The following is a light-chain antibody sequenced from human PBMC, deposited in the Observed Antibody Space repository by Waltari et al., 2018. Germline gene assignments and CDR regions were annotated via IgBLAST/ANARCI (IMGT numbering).Light chain of an antibody. CDR1: QSVLYSSDNKNY. CDR2: WAS. V-gene: IGKV4-1*01. J-gene: IGKJ2*01. CDR3: QQYNTAPYT. Sequence: DIVMTQSPDSLAVSLGERATINCKSSQSVLYSSDNKNYLTWYQQKPGQPPELLIYWASTRESGVPDRFSGSGSGTDFTLTISSLQAEDVAVYYCQQYNTAPYTFGQGTRVEIK.